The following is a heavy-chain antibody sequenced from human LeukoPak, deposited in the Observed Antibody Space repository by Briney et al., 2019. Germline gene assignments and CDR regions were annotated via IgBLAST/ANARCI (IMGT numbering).Heavy chain of an antibody. CDR2: ISSSDGNT. D-gene: IGHD5-12*01. Sequence: TGGSLRLSCAASGFTFSNYAMSWVRQAPGKGLEWVSTISSSDGNTYYADSVKGRFTISRDNSKNTLYLQMNSLTAEDTAVYYCARGPSGYHNTGGQGPLVTVSS. J-gene: IGHJ4*02. CDR3: ARGPSGYHNT. CDR1: GFTFSNYA. V-gene: IGHV3-23*01.